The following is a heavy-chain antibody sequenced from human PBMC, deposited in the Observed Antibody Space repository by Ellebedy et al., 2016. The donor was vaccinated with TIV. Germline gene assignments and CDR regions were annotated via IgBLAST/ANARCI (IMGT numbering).Heavy chain of an antibody. CDR2: ISSSGSTI. Sequence: GGSLRLSCTASGFTFGDYAMSWIRQAPGKGLEWVSYISSSGSTIYYADSVKGRFTISRDNAKNSLYLQMNSLRAEDTAVYYCARDGGTPTVTLHYWGQGTLVTVSS. J-gene: IGHJ4*02. CDR3: ARDGGTPTVTLHY. D-gene: IGHD4-17*01. CDR1: GFTFGDYA. V-gene: IGHV3-11*04.